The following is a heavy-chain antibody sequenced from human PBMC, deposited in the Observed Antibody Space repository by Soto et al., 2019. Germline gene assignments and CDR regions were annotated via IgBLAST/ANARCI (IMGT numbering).Heavy chain of an antibody. CDR3: AKYSSASGSYNYYVMDV. Sequence: EVQLLESGGGMVQPGGSLRLSCAVSGFTFSSYAMSWVRQAPGRGLEWVSSISGSGGSTYFADSVKGRFTISRDNSNNTLYLQMSSLRADDTAEYYCAKYSSASGSYNYYVMDVWGQGTTVTVSS. CDR1: GFTFSSYA. D-gene: IGHD6-25*01. V-gene: IGHV3-23*01. J-gene: IGHJ6*02. CDR2: ISGSGGST.